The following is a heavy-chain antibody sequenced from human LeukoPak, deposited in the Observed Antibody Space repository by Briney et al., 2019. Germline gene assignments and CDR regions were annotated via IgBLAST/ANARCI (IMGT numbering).Heavy chain of an antibody. Sequence: SETLSLTCTVSGGSISNYWSWIRQPPGKGLEWFGYFYYSGSTNYNPSLKSRVTISVDTSNNQFSLKLSSVTAADTAVYYCARENGDSSVGFDFWGQGTLVTVSS. CDR3: ARENGDSSVGFDF. J-gene: IGHJ4*02. CDR2: FYYSGST. CDR1: GGSISNY. D-gene: IGHD3-22*01. V-gene: IGHV4-59*01.